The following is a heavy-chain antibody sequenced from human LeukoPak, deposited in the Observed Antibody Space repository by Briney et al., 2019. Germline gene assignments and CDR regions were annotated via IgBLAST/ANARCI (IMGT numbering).Heavy chain of an antibody. Sequence: PSETLSLTCTVSGASISSHYWGWIRQPPGKGLEWIGYTYHTWSTDYSPSLKGRLTISQDTSKNQISLSLTSVTTADTAMYYCARGGRWDKFDSWGQGILVSVSS. J-gene: IGHJ5*01. CDR3: ARGGRWDKFDS. V-gene: IGHV4-59*11. CDR2: TYHTWST. D-gene: IGHD1-26*01. CDR1: GASISSHY.